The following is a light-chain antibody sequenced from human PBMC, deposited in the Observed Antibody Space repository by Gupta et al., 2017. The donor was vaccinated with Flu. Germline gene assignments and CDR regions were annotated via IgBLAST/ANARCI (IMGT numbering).Light chain of an antibody. CDR1: SPNIENNY. CDR2: END. Sequence: KVTISCSGSSPNIENNYVSWYQQLPGTAPKLLIYENDKRPSGIPDRFSGSKSDTSATLGITGLQTGDEADYYCGTWDSSLSAWVFGGGTKLTVL. CDR3: GTWDSSLSAWV. J-gene: IGLJ3*02. V-gene: IGLV1-51*01.